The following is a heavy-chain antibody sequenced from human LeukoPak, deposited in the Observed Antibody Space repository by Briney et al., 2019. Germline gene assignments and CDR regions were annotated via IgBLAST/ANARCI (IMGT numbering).Heavy chain of an antibody. J-gene: IGHJ4*02. CDR2: VNYAVNT. Sequence: SGTLSLTCTVSGASISSSTYYWGWIRQSPGQGLEWNGSVNYAVNTYYIPSVKSRVTISADTSKIQFSLKMNFVTAADTALYYCARHLGPFSASYLDYWGQGSLVTVSS. CDR1: GASISSSTYY. D-gene: IGHD3/OR15-3a*01. V-gene: IGHV4-39*01. CDR3: ARHLGPFSASYLDY.